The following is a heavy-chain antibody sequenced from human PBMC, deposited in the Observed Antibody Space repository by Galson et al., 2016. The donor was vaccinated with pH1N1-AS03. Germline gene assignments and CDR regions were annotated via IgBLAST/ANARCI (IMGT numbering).Heavy chain of an antibody. CDR2: IWYDGSSQ. J-gene: IGHJ4*02. D-gene: IGHD3-22*01. Sequence: PRLSCAASGFPFSNSGMHWVRQAPGKGLEWVALIWYDGSSQYYTDSVKGRFTISRGNSENTLYLQMNSLRPEDTAVYYCVVWHSSAVRWGFDYWGQGTLVTVSS. CDR1: GFPFSNSG. CDR3: VVWHSSAVRWGFDY. V-gene: IGHV3-33*01.